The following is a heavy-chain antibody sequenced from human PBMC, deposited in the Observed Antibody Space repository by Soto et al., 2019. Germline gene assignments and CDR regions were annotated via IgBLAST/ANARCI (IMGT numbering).Heavy chain of an antibody. V-gene: IGHV3-66*01. CDR2: IYSAGSA. J-gene: IGHJ4*02. Sequence: EVQVVESGGGLVQPGGSLRLSCAASGFTVSSYYMSWVRQAPGKGLEWVSVIYSAGSADFADSVKGRFTISRDNSKNTLYLQMSSLRAEDTAVYYCARVPSSSYHYFDYWGQGTLVTVSS. CDR3: ARVPSSSYHYFDY. CDR1: GFTVSSYY. D-gene: IGHD6-13*01.